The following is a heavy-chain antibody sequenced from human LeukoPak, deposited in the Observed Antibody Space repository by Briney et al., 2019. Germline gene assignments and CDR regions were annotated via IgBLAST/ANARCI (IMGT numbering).Heavy chain of an antibody. J-gene: IGHJ3*02. D-gene: IGHD3-16*02. CDR3: TTDKPTYYDYVWGSYRSFMAFDI. Sequence: GSLTLSCAASGFTFSSYAMSWVRQAPGKGLEWVGRIKSKTDGGTTDYAAPVKGRFTISRDDSKNTLYLQMNSLKTEDTAVYYCTTDKPTYYDYVWGSYRSFMAFDIWGQGTMVTVSS. CDR1: GFTFSSYA. V-gene: IGHV3-15*01. CDR2: IKSKTDGGTT.